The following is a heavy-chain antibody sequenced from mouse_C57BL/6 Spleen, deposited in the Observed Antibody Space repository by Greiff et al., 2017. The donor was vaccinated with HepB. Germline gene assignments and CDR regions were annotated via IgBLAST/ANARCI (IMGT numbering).Heavy chain of an antibody. D-gene: IGHD2-4*01. J-gene: IGHJ3*01. CDR1: GYTFTSYW. Sequence: QVQLQQPGAELVKPGASVKMSCKASGYTFTSYWITWVKQRPGQGLEWIGDIYPGSGSTNYNEKFKSKATLTVDTSSSTAYMQLSSLTSEDSAVYYCARFYDYSAWFAYWGQGTLVTVSA. V-gene: IGHV1-55*01. CDR2: IYPGSGST. CDR3: ARFYDYSAWFAY.